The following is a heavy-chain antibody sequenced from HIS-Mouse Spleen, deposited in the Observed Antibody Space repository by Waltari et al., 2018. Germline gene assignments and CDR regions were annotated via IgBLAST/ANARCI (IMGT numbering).Heavy chain of an antibody. V-gene: IGHV4-4*07. CDR2: IYTSGST. CDR3: ARDFHDFWSGYYGGDKKHDAFDI. CDR1: GGSISSYY. D-gene: IGHD3-3*01. J-gene: IGHJ3*02. Sequence: QVQLQESGPGLVKPSETLSLTCTVSGGSISSYYWSWIRQPAGKGLEWIGRIYTSGSTNSNPTPKSRVTMSVDTSKNQFSLKLSSGTAADTAVYYCARDFHDFWSGYYGGDKKHDAFDIWGQGTMVTVSS.